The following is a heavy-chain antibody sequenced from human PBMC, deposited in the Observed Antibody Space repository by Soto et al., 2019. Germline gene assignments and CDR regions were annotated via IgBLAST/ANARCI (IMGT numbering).Heavy chain of an antibody. CDR2: ISSSSSYT. D-gene: IGHD3-22*01. J-gene: IGHJ4*02. V-gene: IGHV3-11*05. CDR1: GFTFSDYY. CDR3: GRVRAMIVSTDY. Sequence: PGGSLRLSCAASGFTFSDYYMSWIRQAPGKGLEWVSYISSSSSYTNYADSVKGRFTISRDNAKNSLYLQMNSLRAEDTAVYYCGRVRAMIVSTDYWGKGTLVTVSS.